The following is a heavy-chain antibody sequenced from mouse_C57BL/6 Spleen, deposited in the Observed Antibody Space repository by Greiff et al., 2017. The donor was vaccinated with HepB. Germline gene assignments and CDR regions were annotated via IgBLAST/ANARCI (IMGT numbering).Heavy chain of an antibody. CDR2: IDPNSGGT. CDR1: GYTFTSYW. D-gene: IGHD2-4*01. J-gene: IGHJ4*01. Sequence: QVQLQQPGAELVKPGASVKLSCKASGYTFTSYWMHWVKQRPGRGLEWIGMIDPNSGGTKYNEKFKSKATLTVDKSSSTAYMQLSSLTSEDSAVYYCAMLGLRRYAMDYWGQGTSVTVSS. CDR3: AMLGLRRYAMDY. V-gene: IGHV1-72*01.